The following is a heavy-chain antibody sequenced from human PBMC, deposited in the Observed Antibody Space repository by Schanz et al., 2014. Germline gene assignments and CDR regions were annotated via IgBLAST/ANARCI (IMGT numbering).Heavy chain of an antibody. Sequence: EGQLAESGGGLVQPGGSLRLSCAVSGFTVSSNHMSWVRQAPGKGLEWVSALSGSGGSTYYADSVKGRFTISRDNAKNTLYLQMNSLRTEDTAVYYCASPSGYSDYGTYFDVWGQGTLVTVSS. J-gene: IGHJ4*02. CDR3: ASPSGYSDYGTYFDV. D-gene: IGHD5-12*01. CDR2: SGSGGST. CDR1: GFTVSSNH. V-gene: IGHV3-66*02.